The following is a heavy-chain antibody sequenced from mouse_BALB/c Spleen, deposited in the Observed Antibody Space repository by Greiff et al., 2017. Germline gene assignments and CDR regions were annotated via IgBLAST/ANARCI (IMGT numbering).Heavy chain of an antibody. CDR3: ASTTVVAEDYYAMDY. D-gene: IGHD1-1*01. Sequence: QVQLKESGPGLVAPSQSLSITCTVSGFSLTSYGVHWVRQPPGKGLEWLGVIWAGGSTTYNSALKSRLSISKDNSKSQVFLKMNSLQTDDTAMYYCASTTVVAEDYYAMDYWGQGTSVTVSS. V-gene: IGHV2-9*02. J-gene: IGHJ4*01. CDR1: GFSLTSYG. CDR2: IWAGGST.